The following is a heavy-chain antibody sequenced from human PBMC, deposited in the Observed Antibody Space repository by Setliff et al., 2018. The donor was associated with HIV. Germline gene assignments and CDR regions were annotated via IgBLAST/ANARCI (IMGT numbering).Heavy chain of an antibody. CDR2: INAGDDNT. D-gene: IGHD2-2*01. V-gene: IGHV1-3*01. CDR3: ARPLVVPAAMSEGVAFDI. CDR1: GYTFSTNA. Sequence: ASVKVSCKAFGYTFSTNAIHWVRQAPGQRLEWMGYINAGDDNTRYSEKFQGRVTITRDTSANTAYMELSSLRSEDTAVYYCARPLVVPAAMSEGVAFDIWGQGTMVTVSS. J-gene: IGHJ3*02.